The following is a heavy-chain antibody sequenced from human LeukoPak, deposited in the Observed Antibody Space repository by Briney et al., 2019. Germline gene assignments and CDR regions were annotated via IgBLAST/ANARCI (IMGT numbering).Heavy chain of an antibody. D-gene: IGHD5-24*01. CDR1: GFVFSSYG. CDR2: ISSDGGST. J-gene: IGHJ4*02. Sequence: GGSLRLSCAASGFVFSSYGMHWVRQAPGKGLEYVSAISSDGGSTYYANSVKGRFTISRDNAKNSVYLQMTSLRAEDTAVYYCTRDQSGSGFNSDYWGQGTLVTVSS. V-gene: IGHV3-64*01. CDR3: TRDQSGSGFNSDY.